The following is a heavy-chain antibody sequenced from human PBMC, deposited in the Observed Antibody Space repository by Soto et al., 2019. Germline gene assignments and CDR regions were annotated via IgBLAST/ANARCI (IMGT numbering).Heavy chain of an antibody. CDR3: ARGRSYYGDYDYFQH. J-gene: IGHJ1*01. D-gene: IGHD4-17*01. CDR1: GGSISSGGYY. V-gene: IGHV4-31*03. CDR2: IYYSGST. Sequence: QVQLQESGPGLVKPSQTLSLTCTVSGGSISSGGYYWSWIRQHPGKGLEWIGYIYYSGSTYYNPSLKSRVTISVDTSKNQFSLKLSSVTAADTAVNYCARGRSYYGDYDYFQHWGQGTLVTVSS.